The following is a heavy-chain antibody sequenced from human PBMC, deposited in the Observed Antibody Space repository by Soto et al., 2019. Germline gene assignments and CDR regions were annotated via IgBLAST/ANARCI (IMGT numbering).Heavy chain of an antibody. Sequence: PGGSLRLSCAASGFTLSSHAMIWVRQAPGKGLEWVAVISRGGGRTNYADSVKGRFFISRDNSQSTLYLQMNSLRVEDTAVYYCAKDRVSRDYIWGLPIDYWGQGTLVTVSS. CDR2: ISRGGGRT. J-gene: IGHJ4*02. CDR3: AKDRVSRDYIWGLPIDY. V-gene: IGHV3-23*01. D-gene: IGHD3-16*01. CDR1: GFTLSSHA.